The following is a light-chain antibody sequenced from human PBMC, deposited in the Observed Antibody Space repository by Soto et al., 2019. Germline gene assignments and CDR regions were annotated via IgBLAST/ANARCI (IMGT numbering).Light chain of an antibody. CDR3: QQSYSTPSIT. Sequence: DIQMTQSPSSLSAFVGDRVTITCRASESISRHLNWYQQKPGKAPKLLIYAASSLQNGVPSRFSGGGSGTEFTLTISNLQPADFATYYCQQSYSTPSITFGQGTRLEIK. V-gene: IGKV1-39*01. CDR2: AAS. CDR1: ESISRH. J-gene: IGKJ5*01.